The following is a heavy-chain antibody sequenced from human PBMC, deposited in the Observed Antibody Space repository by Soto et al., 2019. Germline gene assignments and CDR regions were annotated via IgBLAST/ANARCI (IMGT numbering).Heavy chain of an antibody. Sequence: SETLSLTCTVSGGSISSSSYYWGWIRQPPGKGLEWIGSIYYSGSTYYNPSLKSRVTISVDTSKNQFSLKLSSVTAADTAVYYCARVYGSGSYTLDYWGQGTLVTVSS. V-gene: IGHV4-39*01. CDR2: IYYSGST. CDR3: ARVYGSGSYTLDY. CDR1: GGSISSSSYY. D-gene: IGHD3-10*01. J-gene: IGHJ4*02.